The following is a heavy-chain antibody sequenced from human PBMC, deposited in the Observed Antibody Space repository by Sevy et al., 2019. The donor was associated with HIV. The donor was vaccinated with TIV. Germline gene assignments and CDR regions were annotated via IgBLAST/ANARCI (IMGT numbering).Heavy chain of an antibody. V-gene: IGHV3-30-3*01. D-gene: IGHD2-21*01. J-gene: IGHJ3*02. CDR3: AIVVVLTDAFDI. Sequence: GGSLRLSCAASGFTFSSYAMHWVRQAPGKGLEWVAVISYDGSNKYYADSVKGRFTISRDNSKNTLYLEMNSLRAEDTAVYYCAIVVVLTDAFDIWGQGTMVTVSS. CDR2: ISYDGSNK. CDR1: GFTFSSYA.